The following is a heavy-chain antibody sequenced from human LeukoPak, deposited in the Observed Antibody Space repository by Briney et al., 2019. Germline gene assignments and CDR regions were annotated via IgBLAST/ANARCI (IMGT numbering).Heavy chain of an antibody. Sequence: GGSLRLSCAASGFTFSSYSMNWVRQAPGKGLEWVSSISSSSSYIYYADSVKGRFTISRDNAKNSLYLQMNSLRAEGTAVYYCARVVRAAAVNWFDPWGQGTLVTVSS. CDR2: ISSSSSYI. D-gene: IGHD6-13*01. CDR3: ARVVRAAAVNWFDP. J-gene: IGHJ5*02. V-gene: IGHV3-21*01. CDR1: GFTFSSYS.